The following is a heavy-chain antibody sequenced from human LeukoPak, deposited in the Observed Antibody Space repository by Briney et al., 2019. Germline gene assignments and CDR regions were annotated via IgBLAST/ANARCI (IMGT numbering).Heavy chain of an antibody. CDR3: ARSVPLPQFDY. Sequence: SETLSLTCTVSGGSISSSSYYWGWIRQPPGKGLEWIGSMYYSGNTNYNPSLKSRVTISVDTSKNQFSLKLSSVTAADTAVYYCARSVPLPQFDYWGQGSLVTVSS. CDR2: MYYSGNT. V-gene: IGHV4-39*01. CDR1: GGSISSSSYY. J-gene: IGHJ4*02.